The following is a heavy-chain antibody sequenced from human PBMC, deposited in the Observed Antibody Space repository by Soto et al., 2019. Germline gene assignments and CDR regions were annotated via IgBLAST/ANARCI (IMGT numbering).Heavy chain of an antibody. CDR1: GASISSVDYF. V-gene: IGHV4-30-4*01. CDR2: IYDSGSS. J-gene: IGHJ4*02. D-gene: IGHD5-12*01. Sequence: ASETLSLTCTVSGASISSVDYFWSWLRQSPGKGLEWIGYIYDSGSSYYNPSLQSRVTMSVDTSKNQFSLKLSSVTAADTAVYYYAREKGYIACPKNFDYWGQGTLVTVSS. CDR3: AREKGYIACPKNFDY.